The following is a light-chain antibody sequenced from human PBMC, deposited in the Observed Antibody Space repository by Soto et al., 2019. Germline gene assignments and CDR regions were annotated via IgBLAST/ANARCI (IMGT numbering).Light chain of an antibody. CDR1: SSDVGSYNS. CDR2: DVS. CDR3: SSYTHSTTLV. J-gene: IGLJ2*01. V-gene: IGLV2-18*02. Sequence: HSALTQPPSVSGSPGQSVTISCTGTSSDVGSYNSVSWYQQPPGTAPKLMIYDVSNRPSGVPDRFSGSKSGNTASLTISGLQAEDEADYYCSSYTHSTTLVFGGGTKLTVL.